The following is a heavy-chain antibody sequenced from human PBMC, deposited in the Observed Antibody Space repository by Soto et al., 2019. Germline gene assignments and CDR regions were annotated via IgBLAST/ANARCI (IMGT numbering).Heavy chain of an antibody. CDR1: GDSVSSNSAA. V-gene: IGHV6-1*01. CDR2: TYFRSKWLN. CDR3: ARDPGYFHGLDV. J-gene: IGHJ6*02. Sequence: SQTLSLTSAISGDSVSSNSAAWNWVRQSPSRGLEWLGRTYFRSKWLNEYAVSVKSRLTVNPDTFKNHFSLQLTSVTPEDTAVYYCARDPGYFHGLDVWGQGTTVTVSS.